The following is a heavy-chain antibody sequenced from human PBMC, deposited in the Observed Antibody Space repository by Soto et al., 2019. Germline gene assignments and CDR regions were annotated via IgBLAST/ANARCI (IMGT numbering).Heavy chain of an antibody. CDR2: IIPIFGTA. D-gene: IGHD6-19*01. Sequence: QVQLVQSGAEVKKPGSSVKVSCKASGGTFSSYAISWVRQAPGQGLEWMGGIIPIFGTANYAQQIQGRVTITADESTSTAYMELSSLRSEDTAVYYCAREPGIAVDGPGYFDYWGQGTLVTVSS. CDR3: AREPGIAVDGPGYFDY. V-gene: IGHV1-69*12. CDR1: GGTFSSYA. J-gene: IGHJ4*02.